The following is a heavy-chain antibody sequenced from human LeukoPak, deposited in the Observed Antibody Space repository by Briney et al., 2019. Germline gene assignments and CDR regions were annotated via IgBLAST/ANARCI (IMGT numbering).Heavy chain of an antibody. V-gene: IGHV1-46*01. Sequence: ASVKVSCKASGYTFTSYYMHWVRQAPGQGLEWMGIINPSGGSTSYAQKFQGRVTMTRDTSTSTVYMELSSLRSEDTAVYYCVREGINKAFDSWDQGTLVIVSS. CDR3: VREGINKAFDS. J-gene: IGHJ4*02. CDR1: GYTFTSYY. CDR2: INPSGGST. D-gene: IGHD3-10*01.